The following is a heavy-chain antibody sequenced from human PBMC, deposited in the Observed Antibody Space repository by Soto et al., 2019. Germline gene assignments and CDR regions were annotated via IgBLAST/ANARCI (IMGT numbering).Heavy chain of an antibody. CDR1: GFTFSSYG. CDR3: AKDCGYCGGDDA. CDR2: ISYDGSNK. D-gene: IGHD2-21*01. V-gene: IGHV3-30*18. Sequence: SLRLSCAASGFTFSSYGMHWVRQAPGKVLEWVAVISYDGSNKYYADSVKGRFTISRDNSKNTLYLQMNSLRAEDTAVYYCAKDCGYCGGDDAWGKGNLVTVPQ. J-gene: IGHJ5*02.